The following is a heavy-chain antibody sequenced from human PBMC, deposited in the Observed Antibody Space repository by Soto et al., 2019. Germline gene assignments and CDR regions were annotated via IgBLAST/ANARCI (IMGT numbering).Heavy chain of an antibody. Sequence: GGSLRLSCAASGFTFDDYTMHWVRQAPGKGLEWVSLISWDGGSTYYADSVKGRFTISRDNTKNSLYLQMNSLRAEDTAVYYCAADSGYGLLPDYWGQGTLVTVSS. J-gene: IGHJ4*02. CDR3: AADSGYGLLPDY. CDR1: GFTFDDYT. D-gene: IGHD5-12*01. CDR2: ISWDGGST. V-gene: IGHV3-43*01.